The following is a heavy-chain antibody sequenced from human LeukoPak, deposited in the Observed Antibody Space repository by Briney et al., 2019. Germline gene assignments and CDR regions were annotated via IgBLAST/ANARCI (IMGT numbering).Heavy chain of an antibody. J-gene: IGHJ5*02. CDR2: INHSGST. D-gene: IGHD6-13*01. V-gene: IGHV4-34*01. CDR3: ARKRQQLATGWFDP. CDR1: GGSFSGYY. Sequence: ASETLSLTCAVYGGSFSGYYWSWIRQPPGKGLEWIGEINHSGSTNYNPSLKSRVTISVDTSKNQFSLKLSSVTAADTAVYYCARKRQQLATGWFDPWGQGTLVTVSS.